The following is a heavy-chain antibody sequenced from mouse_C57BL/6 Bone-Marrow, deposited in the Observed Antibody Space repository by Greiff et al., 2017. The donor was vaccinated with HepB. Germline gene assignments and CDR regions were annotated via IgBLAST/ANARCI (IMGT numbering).Heavy chain of an antibody. D-gene: IGHD4-1*01. V-gene: IGHV7-1*01. J-gene: IGHJ2*01. CDR3: ARDASGVFDY. CDR1: GFTFSDFY. Sequence: EVQGVESGGGLVQSGRSLRLSCATSGFTFSDFYMEWVRQAPGKGLEWIAASRNKANDYTTEYSASVKGRFIVSRDTSQSILYLQMNALRAEDTAIYYCARDASGVFDYWGQGTTLTVSS. CDR2: SRNKANDYTT.